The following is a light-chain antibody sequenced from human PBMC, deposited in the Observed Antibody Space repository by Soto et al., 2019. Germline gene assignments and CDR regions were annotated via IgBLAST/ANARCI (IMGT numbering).Light chain of an antibody. V-gene: IGKV3-15*01. Sequence: EIVMTQSPATLSVSPGERATLSCRASQSVNRHLAWYQQKLGQAPRLLIYGASTSATGIPARFSGSGSGTEFTLTISSLQSEDFAVYYCQQYDGWPTFGPGTKVDIK. CDR2: GAS. CDR3: QQYDGWPT. CDR1: QSVNRH. J-gene: IGKJ3*01.